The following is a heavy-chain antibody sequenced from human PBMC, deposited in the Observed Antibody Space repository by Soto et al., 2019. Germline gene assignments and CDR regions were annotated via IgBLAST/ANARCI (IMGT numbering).Heavy chain of an antibody. V-gene: IGHV4-59*01. CDR2: IYYSGST. D-gene: IGHD3-10*01. CDR1: GGSISSYY. J-gene: IGHJ5*02. Sequence: TSETLSLTCTVAGGSISSYYWSWIRQPPGKGLEWIGYIYYSGSTNYNPSLKSRVTISVDTSKNQFSLKLSSVTAADTAVYYCARDALWYYYGSGPFDPWGQGTLVPVSS. CDR3: ARDALWYYYGSGPFDP.